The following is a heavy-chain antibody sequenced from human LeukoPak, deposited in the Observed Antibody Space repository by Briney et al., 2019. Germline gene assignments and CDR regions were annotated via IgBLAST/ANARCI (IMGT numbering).Heavy chain of an antibody. Sequence: GRSLRLSCAASGFTFSSYGMHWVRQAPGKGLEWVAVISYDGSNKYYADSVKGRFTISRDNSKNTLYLQMNSLRAEDTAVYYYAKDRGRYYDIPTYAFDIWGQGTMVTVSS. D-gene: IGHD3-9*01. CDR3: AKDRGRYYDIPTYAFDI. CDR2: ISYDGSNK. V-gene: IGHV3-30*18. J-gene: IGHJ3*02. CDR1: GFTFSSYG.